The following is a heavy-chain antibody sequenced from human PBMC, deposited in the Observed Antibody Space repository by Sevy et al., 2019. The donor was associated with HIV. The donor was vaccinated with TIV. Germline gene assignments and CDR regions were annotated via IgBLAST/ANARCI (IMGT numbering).Heavy chain of an antibody. Sequence: SETLSLTCSVSGGSIVSSSYYWNWIRQPPGKGLEGIGSIYYNGHTYYNPSLKRRLTISIDTSKNQSYLTLSSVTAADTSIYYCARSAAGHEYYYGLDVWGQGATVTVSS. CDR3: ARSAAGHEYYYGLDV. CDR2: IYYNGHT. V-gene: IGHV4-39*01. D-gene: IGHD6-13*01. J-gene: IGHJ6*02. CDR1: GGSIVSSSYY.